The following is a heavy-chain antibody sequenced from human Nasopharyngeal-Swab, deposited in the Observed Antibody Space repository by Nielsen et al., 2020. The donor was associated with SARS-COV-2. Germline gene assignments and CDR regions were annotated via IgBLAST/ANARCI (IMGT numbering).Heavy chain of an antibody. J-gene: IGHJ4*02. D-gene: IGHD1-26*01. Sequence: SETLSLTCTVSGGSISSSSYYWGWIRQPPGKGLEWIGSIYYSGSTYYNPSLKSRVTISVDTSKNQFSLKLSSVTAADTAVYYCAKSGSYQTIYSDYWGQGTLVTVSS. CDR1: GGSISSSSYY. CDR3: AKSGSYQTIYSDY. V-gene: IGHV4-39*01. CDR2: IYYSGST.